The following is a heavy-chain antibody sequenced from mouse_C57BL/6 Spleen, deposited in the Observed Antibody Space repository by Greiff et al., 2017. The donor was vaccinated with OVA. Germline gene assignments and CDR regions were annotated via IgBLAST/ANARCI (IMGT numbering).Heavy chain of an antibody. D-gene: IGHD2-1*01. V-gene: IGHV1-82*01. CDR3: AREDGNYPFDY. CDR1: GYAFSSSW. Sequence: QVQLKESGPELVKPGASVKISCKASGYAFSSSWMNRVKQRPGKGLEWIGRIYPGDGDTNYNGKFKGKATLTADKSSSTAYMQLSSLTSEDSAVYFCAREDGNYPFDYWGQGTTLTVSS. J-gene: IGHJ2*01. CDR2: IYPGDGDT.